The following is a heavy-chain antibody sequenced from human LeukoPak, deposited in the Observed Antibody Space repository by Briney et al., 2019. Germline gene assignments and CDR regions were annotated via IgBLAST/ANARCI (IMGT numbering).Heavy chain of an antibody. CDR2: MNPNSGNT. J-gene: IGHJ5*02. Sequence: VASVKVSCKASGYNFNSYDINWVRQAPGQGLEWMGWMNPNSGNTGYAQKFQGRVTMPRNTSISTAYMELSSLRSEDTAVYYCATDCSGGSCYSSWFDPWGQGTLVTVSS. D-gene: IGHD2-15*01. CDR3: ATDCSGGSCYSSWFDP. V-gene: IGHV1-8*02. CDR1: GYNFNSYD.